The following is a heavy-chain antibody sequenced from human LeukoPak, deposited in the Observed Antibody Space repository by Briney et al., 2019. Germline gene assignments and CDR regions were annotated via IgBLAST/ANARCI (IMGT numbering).Heavy chain of an antibody. CDR1: GFTFSSNS. J-gene: IGHJ4*02. CDR3: ARTYCSGGSCYFDY. CDR2: ISSSSSYI. D-gene: IGHD2-15*01. Sequence: KSGGSLRLSCAASGFTFSSNSMNWVRQAPGKGLEWVSSISSSSSYIYYADSVKGRFTISRDNAKNSLYLQMNSLRAEDTAVYYCARTYCSGGSCYFDYWGQGTLVTVSS. V-gene: IGHV3-21*01.